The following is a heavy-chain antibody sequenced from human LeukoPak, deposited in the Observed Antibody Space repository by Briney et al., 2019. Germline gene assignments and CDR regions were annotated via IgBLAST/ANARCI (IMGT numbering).Heavy chain of an antibody. CDR3: AKLGGQEVHNYVAV. J-gene: IGHJ6*03. CDR2: IIDNGYIT. CDR1: GFTFSSYA. D-gene: IGHD3-16*01. Sequence: PGGSLRLSCAASGFTFSSYAMSWVRQAPGKGLEWVSGIIDNGYITYYANSVRGRFTISRDNSKNTLFLQMNSLRAEDTAVYYCAKLGGQEVHNYVAVWGKGTTVAVSS. V-gene: IGHV3-23*01.